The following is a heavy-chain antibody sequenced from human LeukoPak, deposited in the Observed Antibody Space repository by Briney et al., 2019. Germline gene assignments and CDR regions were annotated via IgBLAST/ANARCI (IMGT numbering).Heavy chain of an antibody. CDR2: ISSGSSYI. D-gene: IGHD3-16*01. V-gene: IGHV3-21*01. CDR3: ARENGPGGAEFDY. Sequence: GGSLRLSCAASGFTFSSYSINWVRQAPGKGLELVSSISSGSSYIYSAGYADSVKGRFTISRDNAQNSVYLQVSSLRGEDTAVYYCARENGPGGAEFDYWGQGTLVTVSS. CDR1: GFTFSSYS. J-gene: IGHJ4*02.